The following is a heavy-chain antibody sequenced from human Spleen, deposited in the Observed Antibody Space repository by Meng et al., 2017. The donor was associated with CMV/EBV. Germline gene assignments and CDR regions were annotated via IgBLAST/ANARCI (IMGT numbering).Heavy chain of an antibody. CDR2: INPNSGVT. Sequence: FTGYYMHWVRQGPGQGLEWMGWINPNSGVTNYAQNFQGRVTMTRDTSISTAYLELSRLKSDDTAVYYCATPIEYSSSSGYYYFGMDVWGQGTTVTVSS. CDR1: FTGYY. D-gene: IGHD6-6*01. V-gene: IGHV1-2*02. CDR3: ATPIEYSSSSGYYYFGMDV. J-gene: IGHJ6*02.